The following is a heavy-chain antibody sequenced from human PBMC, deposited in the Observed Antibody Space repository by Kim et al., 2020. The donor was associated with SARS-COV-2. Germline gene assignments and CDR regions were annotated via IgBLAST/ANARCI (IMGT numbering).Heavy chain of an antibody. CDR3: ARGSGWAFDY. Sequence: TKYSQKFRGRVTITRDTTATTAYMELSSLRSEDTAVYYCARGSGWAFDYWGQGTLVTVAS. D-gene: IGHD6-19*01. V-gene: IGHV1-3*01. CDR2: T. J-gene: IGHJ4*02.